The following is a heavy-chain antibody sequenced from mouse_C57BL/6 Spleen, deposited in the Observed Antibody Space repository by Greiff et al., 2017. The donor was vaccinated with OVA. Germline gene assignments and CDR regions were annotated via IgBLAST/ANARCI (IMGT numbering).Heavy chain of an antibody. V-gene: IGHV1-26*01. J-gene: IGHJ2*01. CDR1: GYTFTDYY. Sequence: EVQLQQSGPELVKPGASVKISCKASGYTFTDYYMNWVKQSHGKSLEWIGDINPNNGGTSYNQKFKGKATLTVDKSSSTAYMELRSLTSVDSAVYYCARIDYYGSSYYFDYWGQGTTLTVSS. CDR3: ARIDYYGSSYYFDY. CDR2: INPNNGGT. D-gene: IGHD1-1*01.